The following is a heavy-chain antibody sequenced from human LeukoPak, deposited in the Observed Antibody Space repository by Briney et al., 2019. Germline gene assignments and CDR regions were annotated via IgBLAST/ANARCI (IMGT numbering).Heavy chain of an antibody. D-gene: IGHD3-10*01. CDR1: GGSISSYH. Sequence: SETLSLTCTVSGGSISSYHWSWVRQPAGKGLEWIGHFYTSGSTNYNPSLKSRVTMSVDTSRNQFSLKLTSVTAADTAVYYCASGGTHYSLWGQGTLVTVSS. CDR3: ASGGTHYSL. J-gene: IGHJ4*02. CDR2: FYTSGST. V-gene: IGHV4-4*07.